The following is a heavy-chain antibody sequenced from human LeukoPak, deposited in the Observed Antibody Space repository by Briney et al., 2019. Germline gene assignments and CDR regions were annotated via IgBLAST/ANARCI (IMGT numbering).Heavy chain of an antibody. V-gene: IGHV3-23*03. CDR1: GFAFSPDW. J-gene: IGHJ4*02. Sequence: GGSLRLSCAASGFAFSPDWMSWVRQAPGKGLEWVSVIYSGSSTYYADSVKGRFTISRDNSKNTLYLQMNSLRAEDTAVYYCAKDRCTYYYDSSGYCYYFDYWGQGTLVTVSS. CDR2: IYSGSST. D-gene: IGHD3-22*01. CDR3: AKDRCTYYYDSSGYCYYFDY.